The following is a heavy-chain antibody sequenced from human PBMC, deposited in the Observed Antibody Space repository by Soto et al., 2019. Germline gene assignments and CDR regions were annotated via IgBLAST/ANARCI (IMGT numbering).Heavy chain of an antibody. CDR1: GSSFSTYT. J-gene: IGHJ6*02. CDR2: ITYDGSNN. D-gene: IGHD3-10*01. Sequence: QVQLVEAGGGVVQPGRSLRLSCAASGSSFSTYTMNWVRQAPGKGLEWVALITYDGSNNYYADCVKGRFTITRDNSKNTLYLQMNSLSAEDTAIYNCARGQSGVDFYYGIDVWGHGTMVTVSS. V-gene: IGHV3-30-3*01. CDR3: ARGQSGVDFYYGIDV.